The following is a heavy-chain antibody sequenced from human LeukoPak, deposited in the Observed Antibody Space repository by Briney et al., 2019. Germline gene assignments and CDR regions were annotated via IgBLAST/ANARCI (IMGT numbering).Heavy chain of an antibody. V-gene: IGHV4-38-2*02. Sequence: SSETLSLTCSVSAYSISSGYYWGWIRQPPGKGLEWIGIISHSGSTYSNPSLKSRVAISVDTSKNQFSLKLSSVTAADTAVYYCARVGDYYTSGSYTNWFDPWGPGTLVTVSS. CDR1: AYSISSGYY. CDR2: ISHSGST. J-gene: IGHJ5*02. D-gene: IGHD3-10*01. CDR3: ARVGDYYTSGSYTNWFDP.